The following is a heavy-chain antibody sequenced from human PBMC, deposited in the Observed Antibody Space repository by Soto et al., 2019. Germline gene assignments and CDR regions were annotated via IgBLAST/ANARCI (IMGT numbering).Heavy chain of an antibody. CDR1: GGSVSSSSYY. V-gene: IGHV4-61*01. J-gene: IGHJ6*02. CDR3: ARDGGFWNGGHYYYNGMDV. D-gene: IGHD3-3*01. Sequence: SETLSLTCTVSGGSVSSSSYYWSWIRQPPGKGLEWIGFIYYSGSTKYNPSLKSRVTILLDTSKNQFSLKLSSVTAADTAVYYCARDGGFWNGGHYYYNGMDVWGQGTAVTVYS. CDR2: IYYSGST.